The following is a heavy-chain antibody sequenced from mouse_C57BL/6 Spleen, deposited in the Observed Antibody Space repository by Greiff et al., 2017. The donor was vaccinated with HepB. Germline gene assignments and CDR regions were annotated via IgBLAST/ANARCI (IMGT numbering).Heavy chain of an antibody. Sequence: EVMLVESGGGLVQPGGSLSLSCAASGFTFTDYYMSWVRQPPGKALEWLGFIRNKANGYTTEYSASVKGRFTISRDNSQSILYLQMNALRAEDSATYYCARFEGNYEVEAMDYWGQGTSVTVSS. CDR3: ARFEGNYEVEAMDY. CDR1: GFTFTDYY. V-gene: IGHV7-3*01. CDR2: IRNKANGYTT. J-gene: IGHJ4*01. D-gene: IGHD2-1*01.